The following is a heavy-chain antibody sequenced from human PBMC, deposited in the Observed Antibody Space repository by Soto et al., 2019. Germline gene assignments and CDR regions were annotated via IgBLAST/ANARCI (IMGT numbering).Heavy chain of an antibody. Sequence: QITLKESGPTLVKPTQTLTLTCTFSGFSLSTGGVGVGWIRQPPGKALEWLALIYWDDDKRYIPSLKRRLTVTKNTSKNQVVLTMTNMDPVDTATYYCAHSRCGGDCLRSYSSHYYYGMDVWGQGTTVTVSS. CDR1: GFSLSTGGVG. J-gene: IGHJ6*02. CDR2: IYWDDDK. CDR3: AHSRCGGDCLRSYSSHYYYGMDV. V-gene: IGHV2-5*02. D-gene: IGHD2-21*02.